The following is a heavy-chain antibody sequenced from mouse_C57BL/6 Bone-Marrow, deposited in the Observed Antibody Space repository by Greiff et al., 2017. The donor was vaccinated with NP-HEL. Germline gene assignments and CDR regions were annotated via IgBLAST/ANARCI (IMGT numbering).Heavy chain of an antibody. CDR2: INPSSGYT. CDR1: GYTFTSYW. D-gene: IGHD1-3*01. CDR3: AITSWFAY. J-gene: IGHJ3*01. Sequence: QVQLQQSGAELAKPGASVKLSCKASGYTFTSYWMHWVKQRPGQGLEWIGYINPSSGYTKYNQKFKDKATLNADKYSSTAYMQLSSLTYEDSAVYYCAITSWFAYWGQGTLVTVSA. V-gene: IGHV1-7*01.